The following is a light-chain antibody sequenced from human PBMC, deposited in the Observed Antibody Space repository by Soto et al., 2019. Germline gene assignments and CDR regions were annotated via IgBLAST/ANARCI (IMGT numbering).Light chain of an antibody. CDR1: SSNIGAGYD. V-gene: IGLV1-40*01. Sequence: QSVLTQPPSVSGAPGHRVTISCTGSSSNIGAGYDVHWYQQLPGTAPKLLIYANSNRPSGVPGRFSGSKSGTSASLAITGLQAEDEADYYCQSYDSSLSGYVFGPGTKLTVL. CDR3: QSYDSSLSGYV. CDR2: ANS. J-gene: IGLJ1*01.